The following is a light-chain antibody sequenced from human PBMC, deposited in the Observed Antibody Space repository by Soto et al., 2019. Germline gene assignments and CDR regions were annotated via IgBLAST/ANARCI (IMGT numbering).Light chain of an antibody. V-gene: IGKV3-20*01. CDR2: GAS. CDR1: QSVSSNY. CDR3: QQYGSSPRT. J-gene: IGKJ1*01. Sequence: EIVLTQSPGTLSMSTGERATLSCRASQSVSSNYLAWYQQRPGQAPRLLIFGASIRATDIPDRFSGSGSGTDFTLTISRLEPEDFAVYYCQQYGSSPRTLGQGTKVDIK.